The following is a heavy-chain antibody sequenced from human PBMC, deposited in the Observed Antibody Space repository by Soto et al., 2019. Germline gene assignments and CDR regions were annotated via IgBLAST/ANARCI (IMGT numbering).Heavy chain of an antibody. Sequence: QVQLVQSGAEVKKPGASVKVSCKASGYTFTIYGISWVRQAPGQGLEWMGWISGYNGNTDYAQNLQDRVTVTADASTSSVYMQLVSLRSDDTAVYYCARVDYYDSSGYYGYWDQGTLITVSS. V-gene: IGHV1-18*04. J-gene: IGHJ4*02. CDR2: ISGYNGNT. CDR3: ARVDYYDSSGYYGY. CDR1: GYTFTIYG. D-gene: IGHD3-22*01.